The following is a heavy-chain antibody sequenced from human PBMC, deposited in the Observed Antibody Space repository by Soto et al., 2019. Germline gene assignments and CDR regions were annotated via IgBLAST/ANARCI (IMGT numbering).Heavy chain of an antibody. J-gene: IGHJ4*02. Sequence: PGGSLRLSCAASGFTFSDYYMSWIRQAPGKGLEWVSYISSSGSTIYYADSVKGRFTISRDNAKNSLYLQMNSLRAEDTAVYYCTRPTGEPAAVGPFFDYWGQGTLVTVSS. CDR2: ISSSGSTI. D-gene: IGHD2-2*01. V-gene: IGHV3-11*01. CDR1: GFTFSDYY. CDR3: TRPTGEPAAVGPFFDY.